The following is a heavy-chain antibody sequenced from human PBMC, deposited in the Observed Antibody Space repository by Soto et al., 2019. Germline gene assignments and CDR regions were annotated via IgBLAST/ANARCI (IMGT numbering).Heavy chain of an antibody. CDR1: GYSFTSYW. CDR3: ARPPDYDFWSGEDWYFDL. D-gene: IGHD3-3*01. V-gene: IGHV5-51*01. Sequence: EVQLVQSGAEVKKPGESLKISCKGSGYSFTSYWIGWVRQMPGKGLEWMGIIYPGDSDTRYSPSFQGQVTISADKSISTAYLQWSSLKASDTAMYYCARPPDYDFWSGEDWYFDLWGRGTLITVSS. J-gene: IGHJ2*01. CDR2: IYPGDSDT.